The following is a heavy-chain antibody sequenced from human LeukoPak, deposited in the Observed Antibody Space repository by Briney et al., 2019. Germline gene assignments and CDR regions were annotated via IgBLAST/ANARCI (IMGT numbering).Heavy chain of an antibody. CDR3: AKDGSYYNFDY. CDR1: GFTFSTYA. CDR2: ISGSGGYT. V-gene: IGHV3-23*01. D-gene: IGHD3-10*01. Sequence: PGGSLRLSCAASGFTFSTYAMSWVRQAPGKGPEWVSVISGSGGYTDYADSVKGRFTISRDNSKNTLYLQMNSLRAEDTAVYYCAKDGSYYNFDYWGQGTLVTVSP. J-gene: IGHJ4*02.